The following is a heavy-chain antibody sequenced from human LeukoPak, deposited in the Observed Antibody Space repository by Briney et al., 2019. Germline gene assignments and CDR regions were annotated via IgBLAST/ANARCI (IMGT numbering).Heavy chain of an antibody. D-gene: IGHD4-11*01. CDR1: GFMFGSYG. CDR3: SREVPYSRSSSLPRHYYYMDV. Sequence: GGSLRLSCAASGFMFGSYGMHWVRQTPGKGLEWVASLWSDGTNEYYADTVKGRFTVARDNPNNTLHLLMSGVRVDDTGVYYCSREVPYSRSSSLPRHYYYMDVWGKGTTVIVSS. V-gene: IGHV3-33*01. CDR2: LWSDGTNE. J-gene: IGHJ6*03.